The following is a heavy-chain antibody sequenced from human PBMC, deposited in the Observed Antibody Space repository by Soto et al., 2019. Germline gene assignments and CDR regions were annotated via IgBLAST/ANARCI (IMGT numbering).Heavy chain of an antibody. CDR1: GFTFSNYG. CDR2: IWYDGSNK. Sequence: QVQLVESGGGVVQPGRSLRLSCAASGFTFSNYGMHWVRQAPGKGLEWVAVIWYDGSNKYYADSVKGRFTISGDNSKNTLYLQLDSLRAEDTAVYSCAREAGFDWLLSPWAFDSWGQGTLVTVSS. J-gene: IGHJ4*02. V-gene: IGHV3-33*01. CDR3: AREAGFDWLLSPWAFDS. D-gene: IGHD3-9*01.